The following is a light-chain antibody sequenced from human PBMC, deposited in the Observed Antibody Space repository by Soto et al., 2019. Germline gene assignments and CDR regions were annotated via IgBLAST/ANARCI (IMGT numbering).Light chain of an antibody. V-gene: IGKV1-27*01. J-gene: IGKJ4*01. CDR2: AAS. CDR3: QKYNSAHLT. CDR1: QGIGNY. Sequence: DIQMTQSPSSLSASVGDRVTITCRASQGIGNYLAWYQQKPGQVPKLLIYAASTLQSGVPSRFSGSGSGTDFTLTIASLQPEDAASYFCQKYNSAHLTFGGGTKVEIK.